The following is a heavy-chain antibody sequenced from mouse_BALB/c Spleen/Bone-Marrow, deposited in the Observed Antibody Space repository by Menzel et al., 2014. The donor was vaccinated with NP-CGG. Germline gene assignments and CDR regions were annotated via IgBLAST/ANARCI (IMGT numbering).Heavy chain of an antibody. J-gene: IGHJ3*01. CDR3: AAYYYGSSYGFSY. Sequence: VQLQKPGAELVKPGASVKLSCTASGFNIKDTYMHWVKQRPEQGLEWIGRIDPADGNTKYDPKFQGKATITADTSSNTAYLQLSSLTSEDTAVYYCAAYYYGSSYGFSYLGQGTPVS. CDR2: IDPADGNT. CDR1: GFNIKDTY. D-gene: IGHD1-1*01. V-gene: IGHV14-3*02.